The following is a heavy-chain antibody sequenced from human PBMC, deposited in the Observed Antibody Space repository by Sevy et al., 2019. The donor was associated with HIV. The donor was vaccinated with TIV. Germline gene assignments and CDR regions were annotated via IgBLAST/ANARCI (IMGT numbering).Heavy chain of an antibody. D-gene: IGHD3-10*01. CDR2: VSYDGSIE. CDR3: ARGTSGATVLSSLGY. Sequence: GGSLRLSCVVSGFTFKTYAVYWVRQAPGKGLEWVAVVSYDGSIEYNTDSVKGRFTISRDNSKNIVFLQMNSLRPEDTAVYYCARGTSGATVLSSLGYWGQGTLVTVSS. CDR1: GFTFKTYA. J-gene: IGHJ4*02. V-gene: IGHV3-30-3*01.